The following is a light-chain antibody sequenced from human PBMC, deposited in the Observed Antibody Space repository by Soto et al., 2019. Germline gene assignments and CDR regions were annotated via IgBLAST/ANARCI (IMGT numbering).Light chain of an antibody. J-gene: IGKJ1*01. CDR2: GAS. CDR1: QSVSSN. Sequence: EIVMTQSPSTLSVSPGERATLSCSDSQSVSSNLAWYQQKPGQPPRLLIYGASTRATGIPARFIGSGSGTEFTLTISSLQSEDFAVYYCQHYNNWPPWTFGQGTKVDIK. V-gene: IGKV3-15*01. CDR3: QHYNNWPPWT.